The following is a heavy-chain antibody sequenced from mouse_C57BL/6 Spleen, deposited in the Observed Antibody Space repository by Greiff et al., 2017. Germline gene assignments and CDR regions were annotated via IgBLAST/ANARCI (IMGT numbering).Heavy chain of an antibody. CDR3: TRQGDDYDCFDY. CDR2: IDPETGGT. CDR1: GYTFTDYE. V-gene: IGHV1-15*01. Sequence: QVQLQQSGAELVRPGASVTLSCKASGYTFTDYEMHWVKQTPVHGLEWIGAIDPETGGTAYNQKFKGKAILTADKSSSTAYMELRSLTSEDSAVYYCTRQGDDYDCFDYWGQGTTLTVSS. D-gene: IGHD2-4*01. J-gene: IGHJ2*01.